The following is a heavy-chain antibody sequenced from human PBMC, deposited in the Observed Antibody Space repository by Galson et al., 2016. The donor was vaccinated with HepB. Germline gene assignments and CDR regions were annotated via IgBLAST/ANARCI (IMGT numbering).Heavy chain of an antibody. Sequence: SLRLSCAASGFTFRNYAVGWVRQAPGKGLEWVSVISGSGDTTFYADSVKGRFTIARDNSKNTMYMQMNTLRAEDTAVYYCTKDFTGSGRFFDYWGQGTLVTVSS. CDR1: GFTFRNYA. V-gene: IGHV3-23*01. D-gene: IGHD3-10*01. CDR3: TKDFTGSGRFFDY. J-gene: IGHJ4*02. CDR2: ISGSGDTT.